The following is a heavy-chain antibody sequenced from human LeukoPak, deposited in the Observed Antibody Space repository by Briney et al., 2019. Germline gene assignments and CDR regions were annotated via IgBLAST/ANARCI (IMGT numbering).Heavy chain of an antibody. V-gene: IGHV3-30*18. J-gene: IGHJ6*03. Sequence: PGRSLRLSCAASGFTFSSYGMHWVRQAPGKGLEWVAVISYDGSNKYYADSVKGRFTISRDNSKNTLYLQMNSLRAEDTAEYYCAKIGCSSSSCYSFPLYYYYYMDVWGKGTTVTVSS. CDR1: GFTFSSYG. CDR3: AKIGCSSSSCYSFPLYYYYYMDV. CDR2: ISYDGSNK. D-gene: IGHD2-2*01.